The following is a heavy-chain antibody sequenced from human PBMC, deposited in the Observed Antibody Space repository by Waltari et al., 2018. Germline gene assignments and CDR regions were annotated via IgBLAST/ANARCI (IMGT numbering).Heavy chain of an antibody. Sequence: KESGPTLVKPTQTLTLTCTFSGFSLSTSGVGVGWIRQPPGKGLEWIGEINHSGSTNYNPSLKSRVTISVDTSKNQFSLKLSSVTAADTAVYYCARLRSSSSWYIGSPYYYYGMDVWGQGTTVTVSS. CDR3: ARLRSSSSWYIGSPYYYYGMDV. D-gene: IGHD6-13*01. V-gene: IGHV4-39*07. J-gene: IGHJ6*02. CDR1: GFSLSTSGVG. CDR2: INHSGST.